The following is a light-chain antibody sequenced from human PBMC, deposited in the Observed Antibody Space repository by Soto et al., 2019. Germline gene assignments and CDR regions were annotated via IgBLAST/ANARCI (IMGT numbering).Light chain of an antibody. J-gene: IGKJ1*01. CDR1: QSVLYSSNNKNY. CDR2: WAS. V-gene: IGKV4-1*01. CDR3: QQYGTSPWT. Sequence: DLVMTPSPDSLAVSMGESSTINCKSSQSVLYSSNNKNYLAWYQQKPGQPPKLLIYWASTRESGVPDRFSGSGSGTDFTLTITRLEPEDFAVCNCQQYGTSPWTFGQGTKVDTK.